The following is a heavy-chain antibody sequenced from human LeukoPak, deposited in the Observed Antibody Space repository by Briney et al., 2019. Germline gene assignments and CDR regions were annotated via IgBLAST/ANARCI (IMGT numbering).Heavy chain of an antibody. J-gene: IGHJ3*02. CDR1: GYTFISYY. D-gene: IGHD4-11*01. CDR2: INPSGGST. Sequence: ASVKVSCKASGYTFISYYIHWVRQAPGQGLEWMGIINPSGGSTRYAQKFQGRVTMTRDTSTGTIYTELSSLRSEDTAVYFCARDSGTVSDAFDIWGQGTMVTVSS. CDR3: ARDSGTVSDAFDI. V-gene: IGHV1-46*01.